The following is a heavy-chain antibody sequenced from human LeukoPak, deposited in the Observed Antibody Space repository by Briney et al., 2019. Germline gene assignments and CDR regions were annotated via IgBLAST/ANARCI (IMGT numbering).Heavy chain of an antibody. CDR2: MNPNSGNT. CDR3: ARDQVYSYGLGIDY. J-gene: IGHJ4*02. Sequence: ASVKVSCKASGYTFTSYDINWVRQATGQGLEWMGWMNPNSGNTGYAQKFQGRVTMIRNTSISTAYMELSSLRSDDTAVYYCARDQVYSYGLGIDYWGQGTLVTVSS. D-gene: IGHD5-18*01. V-gene: IGHV1-8*01. CDR1: GYTFTSYD.